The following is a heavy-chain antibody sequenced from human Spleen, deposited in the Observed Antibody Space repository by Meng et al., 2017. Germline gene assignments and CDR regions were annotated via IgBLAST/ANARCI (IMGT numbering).Heavy chain of an antibody. Sequence: GGSLRLSCAASGFTFSSYEMNWVRQAPGKGLEWVSYISSSGSTIYYADSVKGRFTISRDNAKNSLYLQMNSLRAEDTAVYYCAREVRYSSGIHYWGQGTLVTVSS. J-gene: IGHJ4*02. V-gene: IGHV3-48*03. CDR1: GFTFSSYE. CDR3: AREVRYSSGIHY. D-gene: IGHD6-19*01. CDR2: ISSSGSTI.